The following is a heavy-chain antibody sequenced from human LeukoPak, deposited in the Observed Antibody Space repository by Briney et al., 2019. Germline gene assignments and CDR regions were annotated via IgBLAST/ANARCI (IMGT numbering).Heavy chain of an antibody. J-gene: IGHJ3*02. CDR1: GGSISSYY. V-gene: IGHV4-4*07. Sequence: PSETLSLTCTVSGGSISSYYWSWIRQPAGKGLEWIGRIYTSGSTNYNPSLKSRVTMSVDTSKNQFSLKLSSVTAADTAVYYCARDVWSYPAGAFDIWGQGTMVTVSS. CDR3: ARDVWSYPAGAFDI. CDR2: IYTSGST. D-gene: IGHD1-26*01.